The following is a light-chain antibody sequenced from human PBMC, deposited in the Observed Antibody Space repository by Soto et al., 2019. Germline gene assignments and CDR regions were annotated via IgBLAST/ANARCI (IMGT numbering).Light chain of an antibody. CDR3: QQLNSYPLT. CDR2: AAS. CDR1: QDISDY. J-gene: IGKJ4*01. V-gene: IGKV1-9*01. Sequence: DILLTQSPSFLSSSVGDRVTITCRASQDISDYLAWYQQRPGKAPKLLIYAASTLPSGVPSRFSGSGSGTEFTLTISSLHPEDFAAYSCQQLNSYPLTFGGGTKVEIK.